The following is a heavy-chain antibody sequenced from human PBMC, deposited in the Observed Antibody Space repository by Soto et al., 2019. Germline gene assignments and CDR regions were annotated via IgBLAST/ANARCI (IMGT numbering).Heavy chain of an antibody. J-gene: IGHJ4*02. V-gene: IGHV3-23*01. CDR1: GFTFINYA. D-gene: IGHD6-19*01. Sequence: GGSLRLSCAASGFTFINYAMSWVRQAPGEGLEWVSTISGNGANTHYADSVKGRFFISRDNSKNTLYIQMNSLRAEDTAVYYCAKDYGSSRYFFDYWGQGALVTVSS. CDR3: AKDYGSSRYFFDY. CDR2: ISGNGANT.